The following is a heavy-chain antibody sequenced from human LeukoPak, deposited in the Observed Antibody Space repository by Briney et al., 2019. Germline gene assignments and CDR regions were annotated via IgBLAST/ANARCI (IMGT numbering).Heavy chain of an antibody. Sequence: ASVKVSCKASGYTFISYDINWVRQATGQGLEWMGWINPNSGGTNYAQKFQGRVTMTRDTSISTAYMELSRLRSDDTAVYYCARDYSRYDSSGYYYDYWGQGTLVTVSS. CDR1: GYTFISYD. CDR3: ARDYSRYDSSGYYYDY. CDR2: INPNSGGT. V-gene: IGHV1-2*02. D-gene: IGHD3-22*01. J-gene: IGHJ4*02.